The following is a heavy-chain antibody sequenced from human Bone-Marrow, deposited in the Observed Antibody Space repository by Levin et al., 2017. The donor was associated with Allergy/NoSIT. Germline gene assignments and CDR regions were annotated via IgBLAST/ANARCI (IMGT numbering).Heavy chain of an antibody. V-gene: IGHV3-33*01. CDR3: ARLGVAAAGTHYYYYGMDV. CDR2: IWYDGSNK. J-gene: IGHJ6*02. Sequence: GGSLRLSCAASGFTFSSYGMHWVRQAPGKGLEWVAVIWYDGSNKYYADSVKGRFTISRDNSKNTLYLQMNSLRAEDTAVYYCARLGVAAAGTHYYYYGMDVWGQGTTVTVSS. CDR1: GFTFSSYG. D-gene: IGHD6-13*01.